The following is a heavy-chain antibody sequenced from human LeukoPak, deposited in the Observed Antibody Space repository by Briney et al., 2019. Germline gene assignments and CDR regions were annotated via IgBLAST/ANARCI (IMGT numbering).Heavy chain of an antibody. J-gene: IGHJ4*02. Sequence: SETLSLTCTVSGGSISSRNYYWGWIRQPPGKGLEWVGSFYFSGNTYYNPSLKSRLTLSKDTSKNQFSLKLSSVTAADTAVYFCARCSGSSYRLWFDYWGQGALVTVSS. CDR3: ARCSGSSYRLWFDY. CDR1: GGSISSRNYY. V-gene: IGHV4-39*07. CDR2: FYFSGNT. D-gene: IGHD1-26*01.